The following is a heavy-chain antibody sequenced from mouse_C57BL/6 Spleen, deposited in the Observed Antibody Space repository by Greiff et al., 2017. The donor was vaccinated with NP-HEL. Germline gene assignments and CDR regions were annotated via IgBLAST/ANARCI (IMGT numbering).Heavy chain of an antibody. CDR1: GYTFTSYW. CDR3: ARGGNWDGGDY. D-gene: IGHD4-1*01. V-gene: IGHV1-72*01. CDR2: IDPNSGGT. J-gene: IGHJ2*01. Sequence: QVQLQQPGAELVKPGASVKLSCKASGYTFTSYWMHWVKQRPGRGLEWIGRIDPNSGGTKYTEKFKSKATLTVDKPSSTAYMQLSSLTSEDAAVYYCARGGNWDGGDYWGQGTTLTVSS.